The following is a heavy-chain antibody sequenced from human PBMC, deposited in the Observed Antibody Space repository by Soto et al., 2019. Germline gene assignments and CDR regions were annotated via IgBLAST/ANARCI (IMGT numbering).Heavy chain of an antibody. J-gene: IGHJ4*02. CDR2: IYYSGST. CDR3: ARGTTFWAWKFDY. D-gene: IGHD1-1*01. V-gene: IGHV4-59*01. CDR1: GGSISSYY. Sequence: PSETLSLTCTVSGGSISSYYWSWIRQPPGKGLEWIGYIYYSGSTNYNPSLRSRLTMSLDTSKSQLSLRLTSVTAADTAVYYCARGTTFWAWKFDYWGQGILVTVSS.